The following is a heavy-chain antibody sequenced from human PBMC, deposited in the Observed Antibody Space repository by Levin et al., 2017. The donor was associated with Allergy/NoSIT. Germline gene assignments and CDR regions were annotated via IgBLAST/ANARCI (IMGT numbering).Heavy chain of an antibody. V-gene: IGHV3-7*01. D-gene: IGHD2-15*01. CDR1: GFTFSSYW. J-gene: IGHJ4*02. CDR3: ARLQCSGGRCSSEFDN. Sequence: HAGGSLRLSCAASGFTFSSYWMSWVRQAPGKGLEWVANIKQDGSDKYYVDSVKGRFTISRDNAKNSLYLQMNSLRVEDTAVYFCARLQCSGGRCSSEFDNWGQGTLVTVSS. CDR2: IKQDGSDK.